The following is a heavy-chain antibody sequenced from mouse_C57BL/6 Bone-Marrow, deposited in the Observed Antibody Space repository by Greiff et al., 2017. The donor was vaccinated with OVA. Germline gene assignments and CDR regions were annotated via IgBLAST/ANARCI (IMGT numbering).Heavy chain of an antibody. Sequence: QVQLQQPGAELVKPGASVTMSCKASGYTFTSYWITWVKQRPGQGLEWIGDIYPGSGSTNYNEKFKSKATLTVDTSSSTAYMQLSSLTSEDSAVYYCAREGYYGNYAMDYWGQGTSVTVSS. CDR2: IYPGSGST. CDR1: GYTFTSYW. D-gene: IGHD1-1*01. J-gene: IGHJ4*01. V-gene: IGHV1-55*01. CDR3: AREGYYGNYAMDY.